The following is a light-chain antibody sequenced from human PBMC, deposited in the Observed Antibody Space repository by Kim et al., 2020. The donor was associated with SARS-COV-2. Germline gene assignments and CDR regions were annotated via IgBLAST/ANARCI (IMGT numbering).Light chain of an antibody. V-gene: IGKV1-NL1*01. J-gene: IGKJ2*01. CDR1: QGISNS. CDR3: QQYYSTLYT. CDR2: AAF. Sequence: DIQLTQSPSFLSASVGDRVTITCRASQGISNSLAWYQQRPGKAPKLLVFAAFRLAGGVPSRFSGGGSGTDYTLTISSLQPEDFATYYCQQYYSTLYTFGQGTKLEI.